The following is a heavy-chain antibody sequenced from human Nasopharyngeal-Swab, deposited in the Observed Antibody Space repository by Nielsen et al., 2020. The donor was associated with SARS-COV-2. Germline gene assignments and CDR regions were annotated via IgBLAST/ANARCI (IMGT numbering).Heavy chain of an antibody. J-gene: IGHJ4*02. Sequence: GGSLRLSCAASGFTFSSYAMSWVRQVPGKGLEWVSAISGSGGSTYYADSVKGRFTISRDNSKNTLYLQMNSLRAEDTAVYYCAKDSSSSPYYFDYWGQGTLVTVSS. V-gene: IGHV3-23*01. CDR2: ISGSGGST. CDR1: GFTFSSYA. D-gene: IGHD6-13*01. CDR3: AKDSSSSPYYFDY.